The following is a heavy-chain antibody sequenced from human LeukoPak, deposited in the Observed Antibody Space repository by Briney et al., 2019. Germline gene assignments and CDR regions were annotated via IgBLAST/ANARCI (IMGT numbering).Heavy chain of an antibody. D-gene: IGHD2-15*01. J-gene: IGHJ5*02. Sequence: PSETLSLTCTVSGGSISSSSYYWGWIRQPPGKGLEWIGSIYYSGSTYYNPSLKSRVTISVDTSKNQFSLKLSSATAADTAVYYCARDSPTAGSSPFDPWGQGTLVTVSS. V-gene: IGHV4-39*07. CDR1: GGSISSSSYY. CDR2: IYYSGST. CDR3: ARDSPTAGSSPFDP.